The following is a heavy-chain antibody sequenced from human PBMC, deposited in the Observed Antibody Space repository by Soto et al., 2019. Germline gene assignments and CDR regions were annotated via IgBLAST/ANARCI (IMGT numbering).Heavy chain of an antibody. J-gene: IGHJ6*02. CDR2: IYYSGST. Sequence: PETLSLTCTVSGGSISSSSYYWGWIRQPPGKGLEWIGSIYYSGSTYYNPSLKSRVTISVDTSKNQFSLKLSSVTAADTAVYYWLRVVGDNWNYHGYHSYAMVVWGQGTTVTFFS. CDR1: GGSISSSSYY. D-gene: IGHD1-7*01. V-gene: IGHV4-39*07. CDR3: LRVVGDNWNYHGYHSYAMVV.